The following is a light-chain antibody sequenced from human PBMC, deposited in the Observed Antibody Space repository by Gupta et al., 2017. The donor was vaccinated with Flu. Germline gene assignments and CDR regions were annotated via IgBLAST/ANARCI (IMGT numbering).Light chain of an antibody. CDR3: SSYTSLTTLGV. J-gene: IGLJ2*01. V-gene: IGLV2-14*01. CDR1: RSDIGGFNF. Sequence: QSALTQPASVSGSPGQSITISCIGSRSDIGGFNFVSWYQQHPGKAPKLILYEVGRRPSGISDRFSGSKSDITASLTISGLQAEDDAGYHCSSYTSLTTLGVFGGGTKLTVL. CDR2: EVG.